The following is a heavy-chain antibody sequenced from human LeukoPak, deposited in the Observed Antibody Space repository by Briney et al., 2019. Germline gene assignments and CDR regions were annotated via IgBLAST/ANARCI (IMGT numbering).Heavy chain of an antibody. J-gene: IGHJ4*02. CDR3: ARDPGIAAAGTVRYFDF. CDR2: IKEDGSAN. V-gene: IGHV3-7*01. Sequence: GGSLRLSCAASGFTLSSYWMSWVRQDPGKGREWVAKIKEDGSANHYVDSVKGRFTISRDNAENSLYLQMNSLRGEDTAVYYCARDPGIAAAGTVRYFDFWGQGTLVTVSS. CDR1: GFTLSSYW. D-gene: IGHD6-13*01.